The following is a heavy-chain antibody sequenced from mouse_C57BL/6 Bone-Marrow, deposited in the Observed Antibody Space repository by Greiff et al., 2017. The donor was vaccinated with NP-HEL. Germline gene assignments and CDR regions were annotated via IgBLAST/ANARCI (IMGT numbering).Heavy chain of an antibody. J-gene: IGHJ4*01. CDR2: IWSGGST. V-gene: IGHV2-2*01. D-gene: IGHD2-4*01. Sequence: QVQLQQSGPGLVQPSQSLSITCTVSGFSLTSYGVHWVRQSPGKGLEWLGVIWSGGSTDYNAAFISRLSISKDNSKSQVFVKMNSLQADDTAIYYCARPIYYDYDGDAMDYWGQGTSVTVSS. CDR3: ARPIYYDYDGDAMDY. CDR1: GFSLTSYG.